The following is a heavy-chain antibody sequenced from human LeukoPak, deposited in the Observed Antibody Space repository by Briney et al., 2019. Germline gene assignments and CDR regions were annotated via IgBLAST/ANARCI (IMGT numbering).Heavy chain of an antibody. CDR2: IIPIFGTA. D-gene: IGHD3-3*01. J-gene: IGHJ4*02. CDR1: GGTFSSYA. V-gene: IGHV1-69*05. Sequence: SVKVSRKASGGTFSSYAISWVRQAPGQGLEWMGRIIPIFGTANYAQKFQGRVTITTDESTSTAYMELSSLRSEDTAVYCCARGYDFWSGYWYYWGQGTLVTVSS. CDR3: ARGYDFWSGYWYY.